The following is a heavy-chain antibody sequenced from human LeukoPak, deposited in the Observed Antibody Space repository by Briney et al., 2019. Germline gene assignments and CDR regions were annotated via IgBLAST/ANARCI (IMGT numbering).Heavy chain of an antibody. J-gene: IGHJ4*02. Sequence: PGGSLRLSCTASGFTFSRYWMHWVRQVPGKGLMWVSRITPDASSTDYADSVKGRFTISRDNAKNSLYLQMNSLRAEDTAVYYCASGGHVRVYDSSAYYGHYWGQGTLVTVSS. V-gene: IGHV3-74*01. CDR1: GFTFSRYW. CDR2: ITPDASST. CDR3: ASGGHVRVYDSSAYYGHY. D-gene: IGHD3-22*01.